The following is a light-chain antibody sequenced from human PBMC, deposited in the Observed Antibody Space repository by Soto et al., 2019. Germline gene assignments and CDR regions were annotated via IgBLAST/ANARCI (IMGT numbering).Light chain of an antibody. CDR1: QSISSW. CDR3: QQYNSYSWT. V-gene: IGKV1-5*01. J-gene: IGKJ1*01. Sequence: DSQTTLYPSTLSATVGDSVSIHCRASQSISSWLAWYQQKPGKAPKLLIYDASSLESGVPSRFSGSGSGTEFTLTIRSLQPDDFATYYCQQYNSYSWTFAQGTKLEIK. CDR2: DAS.